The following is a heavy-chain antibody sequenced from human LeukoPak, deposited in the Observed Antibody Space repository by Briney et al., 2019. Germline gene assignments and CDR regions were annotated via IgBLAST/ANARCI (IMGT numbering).Heavy chain of an antibody. J-gene: IGHJ6*03. D-gene: IGHD3-3*01. CDR1: GFTFDDYG. CDR2: INWNGGGT. Sequence: GGSLRLSCAASGFTFDDYGMSWVRQAPGKGLEWVSGINWNGGGTGYADSVKGRFTISRDNAKNSLYLQMNSLRAEDTALYYCARGRYDFWSGYSPGYYYYMDVWGKGTTVTVSS. CDR3: ARGRYDFWSGYSPGYYYYMDV. V-gene: IGHV3-20*04.